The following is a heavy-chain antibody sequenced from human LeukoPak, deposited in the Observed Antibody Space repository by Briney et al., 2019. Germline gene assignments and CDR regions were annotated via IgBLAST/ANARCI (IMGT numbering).Heavy chain of an antibody. J-gene: IGHJ4*02. CDR2: INPSGGST. V-gene: IGHV1-46*01. D-gene: IGHD6-19*01. Sequence: GASVKVSCKASGYTFTSYYMHWVRQAPGQGLEWMGIINPSGGSTSYAQKFQGRVTMTRDMSTSTVYMELSSLRSEDTAVYYCARDQSVAGTPYYFDYWGQGTLVTVSS. CDR1: GYTFTSYY. CDR3: ARDQSVAGTPYYFDY.